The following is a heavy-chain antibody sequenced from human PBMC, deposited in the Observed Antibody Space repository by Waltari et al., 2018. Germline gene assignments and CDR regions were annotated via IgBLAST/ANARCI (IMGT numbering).Heavy chain of an antibody. D-gene: IGHD3-3*01. CDR2: INHSGST. CDR3: ARGGLGRFLEWLWWFDP. Sequence: QVQLQQWGAGLLKPSETLSLTCAVYGGSFSGYYWSWFRQPAGKGLEWIGEINHSGSTNYNPSLKSRVTISVDTSKNQFSLKLSSVTAADTAVYYCARGGLGRFLEWLWWFDPWGQGTLVTVSS. J-gene: IGHJ5*02. CDR1: GGSFSGYY. V-gene: IGHV4-34*01.